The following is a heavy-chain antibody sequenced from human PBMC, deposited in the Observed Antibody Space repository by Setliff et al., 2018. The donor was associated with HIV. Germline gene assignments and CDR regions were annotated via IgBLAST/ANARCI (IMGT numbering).Heavy chain of an antibody. CDR1: GFTFNKYA. J-gene: IGHJ4*02. V-gene: IGHV3-23*01. CDR2: ISGSGGST. Sequence: GGSLRLSCAASGFTFNKYAMSWVRQAPGKGPEWVSAISGSGGSTYSAASVKGRFTISRDNSKNTVYLQMNSLRVEDTAVYYCAREWNGGYDYWGQGTLVTVSS. D-gene: IGHD2-8*01. CDR3: AREWNGGYDY.